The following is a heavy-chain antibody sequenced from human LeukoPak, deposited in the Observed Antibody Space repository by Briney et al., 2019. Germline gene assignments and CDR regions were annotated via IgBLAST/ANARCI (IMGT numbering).Heavy chain of an antibody. CDR3: ANPQLGILGGAFDI. CDR2: FIGGGGST. CDR1: GFTFSSYS. D-gene: IGHD7-27*01. J-gene: IGHJ3*02. V-gene: IGHV3-23*01. Sequence: PGGSLRLSCAASGFTFSSYSMNWVRQAPGKGLEWVSSFIGGGGSTYYGDSVKGRFTISRDNSKNTLYLQMNSLRAEDTAVYFCANPQLGILGGAFDIWGQGTMVTVSS.